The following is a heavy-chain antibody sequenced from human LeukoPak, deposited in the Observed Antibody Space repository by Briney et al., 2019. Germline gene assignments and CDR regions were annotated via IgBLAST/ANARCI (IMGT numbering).Heavy chain of an antibody. V-gene: IGHV3-33*06. J-gene: IGHJ4*02. Sequence: GRSLRLSCAASGFTFSSYGMHWVRQAPGKGLEWVAVIWYDGSNKYYADSVKGRFTISRDNSKNTLYLQTNSLRAEDTAVYYCAKDRAAGTYYFDYWGQGTLVTVSS. CDR1: GFTFSSYG. CDR2: IWYDGSNK. D-gene: IGHD6-13*01. CDR3: AKDRAAGTYYFDY.